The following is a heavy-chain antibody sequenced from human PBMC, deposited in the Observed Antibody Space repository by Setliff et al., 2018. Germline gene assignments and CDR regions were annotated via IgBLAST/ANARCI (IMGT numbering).Heavy chain of an antibody. Sequence: ASVKVSCKVSGYDFRGHGINWVRQAPGQGPEWMGWISPYSGSASYAEKVQDRVTMTADTSTNTAYLEVRSLRSDDTAVYYCSRLVRYCTRTSCQRASGDDYWGQGTLVTVSS. CDR1: GYDFRGHG. J-gene: IGHJ4*02. V-gene: IGHV1-18*01. CDR3: SRLVRYCTRTSCQRASGDDY. CDR2: ISPYSGSA. D-gene: IGHD2-2*01.